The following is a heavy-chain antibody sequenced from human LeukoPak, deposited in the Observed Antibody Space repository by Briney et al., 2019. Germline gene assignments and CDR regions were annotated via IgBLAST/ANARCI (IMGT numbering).Heavy chain of an antibody. CDR1: GFTFSDYY. D-gene: IGHD3-16*01. CDR2: IISSGSTI. V-gene: IGHV3-11*04. CDR3: ARMLLNWFDP. Sequence: PGGSLRLPCAASGFTFSDYYMSWIRQAPGKGLEWVSYIISSGSTIYYADSVRGRFTISRDNAKNSLYLQMNSLRAEDTAVYYCARMLLNWFDPWGQGTLVTVSS. J-gene: IGHJ5*02.